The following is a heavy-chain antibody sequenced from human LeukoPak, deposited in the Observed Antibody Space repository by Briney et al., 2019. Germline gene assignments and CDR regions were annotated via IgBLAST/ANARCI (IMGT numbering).Heavy chain of an antibody. V-gene: IGHV1-46*01. CDR3: ARDRNPLPGAGACDN. Sequence: ASVKVSCMASGYTFTGYYMHWVRQAPGQGLEWMGIINPSGGSTSYAEKFQGRMSITRDTSTSTVYMEVSSLTSEDTAMYYCARDRNPLPGAGACDNWGQGTMVTVSS. CDR2: INPSGGST. J-gene: IGHJ3*02. CDR1: GYTFTGYY. D-gene: IGHD2/OR15-2a*01.